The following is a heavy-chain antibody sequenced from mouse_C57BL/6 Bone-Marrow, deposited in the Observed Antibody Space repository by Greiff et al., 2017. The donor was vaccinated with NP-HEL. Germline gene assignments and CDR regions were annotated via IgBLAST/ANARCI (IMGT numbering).Heavy chain of an antibody. Sequence: QVHVKQPGAELVKPGASVKMSCKASGYTFTSYWITWVKQRPGQGLEWIGDIYPGSGSTNYNEKFKSKATLTVDTSSSTAYMQLSSLTSEDSAVYYCARCRDYFDYWGQGTTLTVSS. CDR2: IYPGSGST. J-gene: IGHJ2*01. CDR1: GYTFTSYW. V-gene: IGHV1-55*01. CDR3: ARCRDYFDY.